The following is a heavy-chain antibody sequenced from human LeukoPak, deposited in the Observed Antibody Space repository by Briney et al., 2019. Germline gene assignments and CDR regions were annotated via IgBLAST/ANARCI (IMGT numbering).Heavy chain of an antibody. V-gene: IGHV1-8*01. J-gene: IGHJ4*02. D-gene: IGHD3-3*01. CDR1: GYTFTSYD. Sequence: ASVKVSCKASGYTFTSYDINWVRQATGQGLEWMGWMNPNSGNTGYAQKFQGRVTMTRNTSISTAYMELSSLRSEDTAVYYCARRPPYYGFWSGYYDDYWGQGTLVTVSS. CDR3: ARRPPYYGFWSGYYDDY. CDR2: MNPNSGNT.